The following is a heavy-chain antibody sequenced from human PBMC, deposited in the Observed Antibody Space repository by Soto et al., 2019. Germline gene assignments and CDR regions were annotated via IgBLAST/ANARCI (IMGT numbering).Heavy chain of an antibody. CDR3: ARRGLVGAGYFGY. D-gene: IGHD1-26*01. Sequence: QLQLQESGPGLVKPSETLSLTCTVSGGSISSNHYYWGWIRQPPGKGLEWIGIIYYTGTTYYNPSLKSRVAISVDTSKNQFSLNLSSVTAADTALYYCARRGLVGAGYFGYWGQGTLVTVSS. J-gene: IGHJ4*02. CDR2: IYYTGTT. CDR1: GGSISSNHYY. V-gene: IGHV4-39*01.